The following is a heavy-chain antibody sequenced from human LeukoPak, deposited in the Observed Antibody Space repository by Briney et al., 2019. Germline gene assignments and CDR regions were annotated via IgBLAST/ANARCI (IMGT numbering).Heavy chain of an antibody. CDR2: ISGSGGST. Sequence: GGSLRLSCAASGFTFSSYAMSWARQAPGKGLEWVSAISGSGGSTYYADSVKGRFTISRDNSKNTLYLQMNSLRPEDTAVYYCAKDRVPGIAAATDFDYWGQGTLVTVSS. V-gene: IGHV3-23*01. CDR1: GFTFSSYA. D-gene: IGHD6-13*01. CDR3: AKDRVPGIAAATDFDY. J-gene: IGHJ4*02.